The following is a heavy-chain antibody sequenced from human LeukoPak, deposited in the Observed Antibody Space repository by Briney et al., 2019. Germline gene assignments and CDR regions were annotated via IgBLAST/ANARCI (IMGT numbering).Heavy chain of an antibody. CDR2: ISYDGSNK. D-gene: IGHD1-26*01. CDR1: GFTFSSYG. CDR3: AFTSGSYYYYYGMDV. V-gene: IGHV3-30*03. Sequence: PGRSLRLSFPASGFTFSSYGMHWVRQAPAKGLEWLAVISYDGSNKYYADSVKGRFTISRDNSKNTLYLQMNSLRAEDTAVYYCAFTSGSYYYYYGMDVWGQGTTVTVSS. J-gene: IGHJ6*02.